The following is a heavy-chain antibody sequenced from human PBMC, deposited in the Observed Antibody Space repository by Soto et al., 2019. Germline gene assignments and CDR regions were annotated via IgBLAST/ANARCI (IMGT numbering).Heavy chain of an antibody. CDR2: ISGSGGST. CDR1: GFTFSSYA. Sequence: GGSLRLSCAASGFTFSSYAMSWVRQAPGKGLEWVSAISGSGGSTYYADSVKGRFTISRDNSKNTLYLQMNSLRAEDTAVYYCAKPGKGAAAGNPNFDYWGQGTLVTVSS. V-gene: IGHV3-23*01. D-gene: IGHD6-13*01. CDR3: AKPGKGAAAGNPNFDY. J-gene: IGHJ4*02.